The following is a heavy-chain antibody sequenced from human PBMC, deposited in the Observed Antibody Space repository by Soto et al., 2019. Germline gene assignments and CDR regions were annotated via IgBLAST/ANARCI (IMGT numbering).Heavy chain of an antibody. V-gene: IGHV1-69*13. Sequence: SVKVSCKASGGTFSSYAISWVRQAPGQGLEWMGGIIPIFGTANYAQKFQGRVTITADESTSTAYMELSSLRSEDTAVYYCARDSKGVAVAGNLFGFDYWGQGTLVTVSS. CDR2: IIPIFGTA. CDR3: ARDSKGVAVAGNLFGFDY. D-gene: IGHD6-19*01. CDR1: GGTFSSYA. J-gene: IGHJ4*02.